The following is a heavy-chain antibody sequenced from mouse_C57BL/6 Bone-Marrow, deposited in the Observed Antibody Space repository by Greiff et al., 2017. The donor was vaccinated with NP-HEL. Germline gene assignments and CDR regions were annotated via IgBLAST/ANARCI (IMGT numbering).Heavy chain of an antibody. J-gene: IGHJ4*01. Sequence: QVHLLQSGAELVQPGASVKLSCKASGYTFTSYWMHWVKQRPGPGLEWIGRIYPNSGGTKYNEKFKSKATLTVDTPSSTAYMQLSSLTSEDSAVYYGARRTGLRPYAMDYWGKGTSVTVSS. V-gene: IGHV1-72*01. CDR3: ARRTGLRPYAMDY. CDR2: IYPNSGGT. CDR1: GYTFTSYW. D-gene: IGHD2-4*01.